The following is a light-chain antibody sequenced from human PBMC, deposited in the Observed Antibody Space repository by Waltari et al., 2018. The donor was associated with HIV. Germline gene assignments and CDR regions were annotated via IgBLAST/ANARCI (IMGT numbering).Light chain of an antibody. Sequence: EIVLTQSPATLSLSPGGTATLSCRASQSVGSYLAWYQQKPGRAPRLLIYDAINRATGIPARFSGSGSGTDFTLTISSLEPEDFAVYYCQQRSDSPPSTFGGGTKVEI. CDR1: QSVGSY. J-gene: IGKJ4*01. CDR3: QQRSDSPPST. V-gene: IGKV3-11*01. CDR2: DAI.